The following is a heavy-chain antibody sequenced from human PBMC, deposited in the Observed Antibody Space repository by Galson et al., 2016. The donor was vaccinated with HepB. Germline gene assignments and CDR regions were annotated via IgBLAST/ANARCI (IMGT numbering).Heavy chain of an antibody. V-gene: IGHV3-23*01. Sequence: SLRLSCAASGFTFSIQAMSWVRQAPGKGLEWVSLIGGTSGRTYYADSGKGRFTTSRDNSKNTLYLQMNSLRAEDTAVYYCAKRGVWDVHYVDYCGQGTLVTVSP. CDR2: IGGTSGRT. CDR3: AKRGVWDVHYVDY. CDR1: GFTFSIQA. J-gene: IGHJ4*02. D-gene: IGHD3-16*01.